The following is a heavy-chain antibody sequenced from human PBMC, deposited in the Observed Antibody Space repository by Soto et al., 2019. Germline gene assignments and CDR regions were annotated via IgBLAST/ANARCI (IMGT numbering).Heavy chain of an antibody. CDR2: INPSGGST. D-gene: IGHD2-21*02. CDR3: ASGPPHIVVGTATRFDP. CDR1: GYTFTSYY. V-gene: IGHV1-46*01. J-gene: IGHJ5*02. Sequence: ASVKVSCKASGYTFTSYYMHWVRQAPGQGLEWMGIINPSGGSTSYAQKFQGRVTMTRDTSTSTVYMELSSLRSEDTAVYYCASGPPHIVVGTATRFDPWGQGTMVTVSS.